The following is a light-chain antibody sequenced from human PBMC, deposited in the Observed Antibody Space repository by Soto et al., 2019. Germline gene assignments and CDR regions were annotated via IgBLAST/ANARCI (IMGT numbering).Light chain of an antibody. J-gene: IGLJ1*01. Sequence: QSALTQPASVSGSPGQSITISCTGTSSDVGGYNYVSWYQQHPGKAPKLMIYEVSNRPSGVSNRFSVSKSGNTASLTISGLKAEDEADYYCSSYTSSSPYVFGTGTKLTVL. CDR3: SSYTSSSPYV. CDR2: EVS. CDR1: SSDVGGYNY. V-gene: IGLV2-14*01.